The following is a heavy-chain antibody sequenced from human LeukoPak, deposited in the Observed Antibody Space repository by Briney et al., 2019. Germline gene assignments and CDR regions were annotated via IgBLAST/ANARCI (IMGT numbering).Heavy chain of an antibody. D-gene: IGHD6-13*01. J-gene: IGHJ4*02. CDR1: GFTFSSYG. Sequence: PGGSLRLSCAASGFTFSSYGMHWVRQAPGKGLEWVAFIRYDGSNKYYADSVKGRFTISRDNSKNTLYLQMNSLRAEDTAVYYCAKERYRAAAGTWFDYWGQGTLVTVSS. V-gene: IGHV3-30*02. CDR3: AKERYRAAAGTWFDY. CDR2: IRYDGSNK.